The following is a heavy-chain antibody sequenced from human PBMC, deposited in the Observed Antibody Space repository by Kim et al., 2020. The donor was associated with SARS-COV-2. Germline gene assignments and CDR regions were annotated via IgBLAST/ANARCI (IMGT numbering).Heavy chain of an antibody. Sequence: TYYAESVMGRFIISRDNSKNTVHLQMNSLRVEDTAIYYCARSAAGASFYNWGQGTLVTVSS. CDR2: T. V-gene: IGHV3-53*01. J-gene: IGHJ4*02. CDR3: ARSAAGASFYN. D-gene: IGHD1-26*01.